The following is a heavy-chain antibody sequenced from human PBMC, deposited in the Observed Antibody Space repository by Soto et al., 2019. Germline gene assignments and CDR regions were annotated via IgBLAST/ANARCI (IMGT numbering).Heavy chain of an antibody. D-gene: IGHD2-2*01. CDR3: ARDVSSRDGGFDY. J-gene: IGHJ4*02. CDR2: IYRSGST. Sequence: ASETLSLTCTVSGGSISSYYWSWIRQHPGKGLEYIGNIYRSGSTYYNPPLKNRVTISIDTSKNQLSLNLSSVTAADTAVYYCARDVSSRDGGFDYWGQGTLVTVSS. V-gene: IGHV4-59*06. CDR1: GGSISSYY.